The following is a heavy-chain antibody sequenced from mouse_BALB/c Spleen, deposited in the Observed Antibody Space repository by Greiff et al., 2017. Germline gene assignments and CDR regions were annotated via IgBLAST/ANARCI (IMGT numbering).Heavy chain of an antibody. V-gene: IGHV5-9-4*01. CDR1: GFTFSSYA. CDR3: ARVYGNPYYFDY. D-gene: IGHD2-1*01. J-gene: IGHJ2*01. Sequence: EVQRVESGGGLVKPGGSLKLSCAASGFTFSSYAMSWVRQSPEKRLEWVAEISSGGSYTYYPDTVTGRFTISRDNAKNTLYLEMSSLRSEDTAMYYCARVYGNPYYFDYWGQGTTLTVSS. CDR2: ISSGGSYT.